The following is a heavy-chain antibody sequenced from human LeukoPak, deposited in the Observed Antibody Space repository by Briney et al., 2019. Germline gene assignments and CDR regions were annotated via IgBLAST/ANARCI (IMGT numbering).Heavy chain of an antibody. CDR3: ARAGVGATNWFDP. J-gene: IGHJ5*02. V-gene: IGHV4-59*01. Sequence: SETLSLTCTVSGGSISSYYWSWIRQPPGKGLEWIGYIYYSGSTNYNPSLKSRVTISVDTSKNQFSLKLSSVTAADTAVDFCARAGVGATNWFDPWGQGTLVTVST. CDR1: GGSISSYY. CDR2: IYYSGST. D-gene: IGHD1-26*01.